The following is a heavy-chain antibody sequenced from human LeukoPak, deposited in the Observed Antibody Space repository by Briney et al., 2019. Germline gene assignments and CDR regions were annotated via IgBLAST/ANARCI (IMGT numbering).Heavy chain of an antibody. J-gene: IGHJ4*02. CDR2: IWYDGSNK. Sequence: GGSLRLSCAASGFTFSSYAMHWVRQAPGKGLEWVAVIWYDGSNKYYADSVKGRFTISRDNSKNTLYLQMNSLRAEDTAVYYCAREPRLGSSWNYFDYWGQGTLVTVSS. D-gene: IGHD6-13*01. CDR1: GFTFSSYA. V-gene: IGHV3-33*08. CDR3: AREPRLGSSWNYFDY.